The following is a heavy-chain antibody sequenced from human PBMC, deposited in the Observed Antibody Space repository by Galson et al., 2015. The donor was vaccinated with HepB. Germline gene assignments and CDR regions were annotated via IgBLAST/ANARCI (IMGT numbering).Heavy chain of an antibody. CDR1: RFTFSNYV. J-gene: IGHJ4*02. Sequence: SLRLSCAASRFTFSNYVMNWARQAPGKGLEWVSSISGSGGSTYYAGSVKGRFTISRDNSKNTLYLQMNSLRAEGTAVYYCAKNSGSSWFVPYHFDAWGQGTLVTVSS. CDR2: ISGSGGST. V-gene: IGHV3-23*01. CDR3: AKNSGSSWFVPYHFDA. D-gene: IGHD6-13*01.